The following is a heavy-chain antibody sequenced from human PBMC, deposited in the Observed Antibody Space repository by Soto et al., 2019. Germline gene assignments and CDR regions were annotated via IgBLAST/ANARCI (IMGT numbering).Heavy chain of an antibody. D-gene: IGHD2-15*01. J-gene: IGHJ4*02. Sequence: SDTLSLTCAVYGGSFSVYYWSWIRQPPGKGLEWIGEINHSGSTNYNPSLKSRVTISVDTSKNQFSLKLSSVTAADTAVCYCARGRDIVVVVAADVTNFDYWGQGTLVTVSS. CDR3: ARGRDIVVVVAADVTNFDY. CDR1: GGSFSVYY. CDR2: INHSGST. V-gene: IGHV4-34*01.